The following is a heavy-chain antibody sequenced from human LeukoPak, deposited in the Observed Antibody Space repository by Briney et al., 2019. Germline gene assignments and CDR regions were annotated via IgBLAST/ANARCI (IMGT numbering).Heavy chain of an antibody. CDR3: ARDRSGYDLNARFYYYYMDV. J-gene: IGHJ6*03. CDR1: GFTVSSNY. V-gene: IGHV3-53*01. Sequence: PGGSLRLSCAASGFTVSSNYMSWVRQPPGKGLEWVSVIYSGGSTYYADSVKGRFTISRDNSKNTLYLQMNSLRAEDTAVYYCARDRSGYDLNARFYYYYMDVWGKGTTVTVSS. CDR2: IYSGGST. D-gene: IGHD5-12*01.